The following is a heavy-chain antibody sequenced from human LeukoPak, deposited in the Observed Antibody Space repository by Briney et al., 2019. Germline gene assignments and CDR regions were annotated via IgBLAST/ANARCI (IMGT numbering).Heavy chain of an antibody. CDR3: ARDVGVVMYDY. J-gene: IGHJ4*02. CDR2: ICGDCGNT. Sequence: GGSLRLSCAASGFTFSDYGMSWVRLTPGKGLEWVSTICGDCGNTHYADSVKGRFTISRDNSKNTMYLQMSSLRAEDSALYYCARDVGVVMYDYWGQGILVTVSS. CDR1: GFTFSDYG. V-gene: IGHV3-23*01. D-gene: IGHD2-21*01.